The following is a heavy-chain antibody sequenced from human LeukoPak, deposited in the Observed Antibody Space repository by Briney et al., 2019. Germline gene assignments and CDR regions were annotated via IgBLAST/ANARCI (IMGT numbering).Heavy chain of an antibody. Sequence: GASVKVSCKASGYTFTSYYMHWVRQAPGQGLEWMGIINPSGGSTSYAQKFQGRVTMTRDTSTSTVYMELSSLRSEDTAVYYCASGHTTNNKGTRWLQLGAFDIWGQGTMVTVSS. V-gene: IGHV1-46*01. J-gene: IGHJ3*02. CDR3: ASGHTTNNKGTRWLQLGAFDI. CDR2: INPSGGST. CDR1: GYTFTSYY. D-gene: IGHD5-24*01.